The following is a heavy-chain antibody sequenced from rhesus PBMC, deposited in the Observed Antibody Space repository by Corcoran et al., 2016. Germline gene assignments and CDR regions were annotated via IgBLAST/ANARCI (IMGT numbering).Heavy chain of an antibody. V-gene: IGHV3-16*02. CDR2: IKNKADGGTV. Sequence: EVQLVQSGGDLVQPGGSLRLSCAASGFTFNNYWMNWVRQAPGKGLDWVGRIKNKADGGTVVYAESVEGRFTISRDESKNTLYLQMNSLKTEDTAVYYCTSYSSSWSSFEYWGQGALVTVSS. D-gene: IGHD3-16*01. CDR3: TSYSSSWSSFEY. CDR1: GFTFNNYW. J-gene: IGHJ4*01.